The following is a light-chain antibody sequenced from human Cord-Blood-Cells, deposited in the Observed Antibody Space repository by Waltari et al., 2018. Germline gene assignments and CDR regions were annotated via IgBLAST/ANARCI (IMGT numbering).Light chain of an antibody. CDR3: SSYTSSSTLVV. J-gene: IGLJ2*01. Sequence: AQTPPASLFGPRGQAITLPCTGHSTLVRCFHHLPCYQQPPGKDPNLMIYDVSNRPSGVSNRFSGSKSGNTASLTISGLQAEDEADYYCSSYTSSSTLVVFGGGTKLTVL. CDR2: DVS. V-gene: IGLV2-14*01. CDR1: STLVRCFHH.